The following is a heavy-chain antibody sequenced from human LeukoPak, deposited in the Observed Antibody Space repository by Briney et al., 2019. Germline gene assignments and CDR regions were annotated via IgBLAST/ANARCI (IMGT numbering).Heavy chain of an antibody. CDR3: AKAPLDYASSGSYYVGGYYFDY. J-gene: IGHJ4*02. D-gene: IGHD3-22*01. V-gene: IGHV3-9*01. Sequence: GGSLRLSCAAAGFTFDEYAMHWVRQAPGKGLEWVSGVSWNSGSIGYGDSVKGRFTISRDNAKNSLYRQMNRLRAEDTALAFCAKAPLDYASSGSYYVGGYYFDYWGQGPLVTVSS. CDR1: GFTFDEYA. CDR2: VSWNSGSI.